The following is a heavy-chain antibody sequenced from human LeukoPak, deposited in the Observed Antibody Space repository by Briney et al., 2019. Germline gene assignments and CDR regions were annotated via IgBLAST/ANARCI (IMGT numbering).Heavy chain of an antibody. V-gene: IGHV3-33*01. CDR3: ASTTQHYDSSGYEHPDAFDI. CDR1: GFTFSSYG. Sequence: GGSLRLSCAASGFTFSSYGTHWVRQAPGKGLEWVAVIWYDGSNKYYADSVKGRFTISRDNSKNTLYLQMNSLRAEDTAVYYCASTTQHYDSSGYEHPDAFDIWGQGTMVTVSS. J-gene: IGHJ3*02. CDR2: IWYDGSNK. D-gene: IGHD3-22*01.